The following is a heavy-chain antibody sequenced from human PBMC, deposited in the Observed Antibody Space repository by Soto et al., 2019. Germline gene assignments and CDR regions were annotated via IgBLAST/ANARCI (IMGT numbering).Heavy chain of an antibody. J-gene: IGHJ4*02. CDR3: ANRAPITISPYYFDY. CDR2: IYSGGST. V-gene: IGHV3-53*01. CDR1: GFTVSSNY. Sequence: GGSLRLSCAASGFTVSSNYMSWVRQAPGKGLEWVSVIYSGGSTYYADSVKGRFTISRDNSKNTLYLQMNSLRAADTAVYYCANRAPITISPYYFDYWGQGTLVTVSS. D-gene: IGHD3-3*01.